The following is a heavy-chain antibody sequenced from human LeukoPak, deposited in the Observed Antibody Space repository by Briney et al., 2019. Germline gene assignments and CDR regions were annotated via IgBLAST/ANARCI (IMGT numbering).Heavy chain of an antibody. V-gene: IGHV4-38-2*01. D-gene: IGHD1-26*01. CDR2: IYHSGST. CDR1: GGSLSGFY. Sequence: SETLSLTCAVYGGSLSGFYWGWIRQPPGKGLEWIGSIYHSGSTYYNPALKSRVTISVDTSKNQFSLKLSSVTAADTAVYYCARAVGITTALFDYWGQGTLVTVSS. J-gene: IGHJ4*02. CDR3: ARAVGITTALFDY.